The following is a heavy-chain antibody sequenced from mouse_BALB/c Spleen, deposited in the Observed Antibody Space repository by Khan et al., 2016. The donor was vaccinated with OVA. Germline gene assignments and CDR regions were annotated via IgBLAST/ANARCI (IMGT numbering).Heavy chain of an antibody. V-gene: IGHV1-53*01. Sequence: QVRLQQSGTELVKPGASVRLSCKASGYTFTSYQMYWVKQRPGQGLEWIGEITPSNGGTNFTEKFKSKATLTVDESSSTAFMQLSRLTAEDAAVYCGRRGGYGGFAYWGQGTLVTVSA. D-gene: IGHD3-1*01. CDR1: GYTFTSYQ. J-gene: IGHJ3*01. CDR3: RRGGYGGFAY. CDR2: ITPSNGGT.